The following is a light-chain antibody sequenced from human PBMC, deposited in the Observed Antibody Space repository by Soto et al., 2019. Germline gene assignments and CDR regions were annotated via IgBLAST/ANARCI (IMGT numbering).Light chain of an antibody. Sequence: QSVLTQPPSVSAAPGQKVTISCSGSSSNIGNNYVSWYQQLPGTAPKLLIYDSNKRPSGIPDRFSGSKSGTSATLGITGLQTGDEAGYYCEAWDNSLSAVVFGGGTKLTVL. CDR1: SSNIGNNY. V-gene: IGLV1-51*01. J-gene: IGLJ2*01. CDR3: EAWDNSLSAVV. CDR2: DSN.